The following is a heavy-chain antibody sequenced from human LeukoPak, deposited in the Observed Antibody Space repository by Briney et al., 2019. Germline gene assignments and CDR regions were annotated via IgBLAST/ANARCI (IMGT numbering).Heavy chain of an antibody. CDR2: MNPNSDNT. V-gene: IGHV1-8*01. CDR1: GYTFTSYD. CDR3: ARVYDSSGHYPIDY. J-gene: IGHJ4*02. D-gene: IGHD3-22*01. Sequence: GASVKVSYKASGYTFTSYDINWVRQATGQGLEWMGWMNPNSDNTGYARKFQGRVTITRNTSISTAYMELSSLRSEDTAVYYCARVYDSSGHYPIDYWGQGTLVTVSS.